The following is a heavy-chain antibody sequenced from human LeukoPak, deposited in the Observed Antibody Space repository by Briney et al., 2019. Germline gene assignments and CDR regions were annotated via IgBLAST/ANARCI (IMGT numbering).Heavy chain of an antibody. CDR3: VRENGSYYFDY. CDR2: ITGNGGTI. D-gene: IGHD3-10*01. J-gene: IGHJ4*02. V-gene: IGHV3-9*03. Sequence: AGRSLRLSCAASGFSFDDYAMHWVRQAPGKGLEWVSGITGNGGTIAYADSVKGRFTVSRDNAKSSLYLQMSSLRAEDMALYYCVRENGSYYFDYWGQGTLVTVSS. CDR1: GFSFDDYA.